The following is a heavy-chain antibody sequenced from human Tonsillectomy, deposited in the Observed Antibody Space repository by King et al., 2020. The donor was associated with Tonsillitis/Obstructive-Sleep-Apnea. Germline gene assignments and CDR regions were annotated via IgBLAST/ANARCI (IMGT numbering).Heavy chain of an antibody. CDR2: ISWDGGST. CDR1: GFTFDDYT. J-gene: IGHJ4*02. Sequence: VQLVESGGVVVQPGVSLRLSCAASGFTFDDYTMHWVRQAPGKGLEWVSLISWDGGSTYYADSVKGRFTISRDNSKNSLYLQMISLRTEETALYYCEKAFRRSSGYDSGLDYWGQGTLVTVSS. D-gene: IGHD5-12*01. CDR3: EKAFRRSSGYDSGLDY. V-gene: IGHV3-43*01.